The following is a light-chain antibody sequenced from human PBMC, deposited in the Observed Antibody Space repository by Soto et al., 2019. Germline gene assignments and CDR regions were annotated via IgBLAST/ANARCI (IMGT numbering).Light chain of an antibody. CDR2: GAS. CDR1: QRVSSN. J-gene: IGKJ1*01. V-gene: IGKV3-15*01. Sequence: EIVMTQSPATLSVSPGERATLSCRASQRVSSNLAWYQQKGGQAPRLLIYGASTRATGIPARFSGSGSGTEFTLTISSLQSEDFAVYFCQQFNNWPQTFGQGTKVDIK. CDR3: QQFNNWPQT.